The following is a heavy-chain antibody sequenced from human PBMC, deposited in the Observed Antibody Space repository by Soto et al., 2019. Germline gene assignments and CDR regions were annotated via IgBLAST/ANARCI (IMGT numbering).Heavy chain of an antibody. CDR2: IYYSGST. Sequence: SETLSLTCTVSGGSISSSSYYWGWIRQPPGKGLEWIGSIYYSGSTYYNPSLKSRVTISVDTSKNQFSLKLSSVTAADTAVYYCARQSPGGDGGGYYYYMEVWGKGTTVTVSS. CDR1: GGSISSSSYY. CDR3: ARQSPGGDGGGYYYYMEV. D-gene: IGHD2-21*01. V-gene: IGHV4-39*01. J-gene: IGHJ6*03.